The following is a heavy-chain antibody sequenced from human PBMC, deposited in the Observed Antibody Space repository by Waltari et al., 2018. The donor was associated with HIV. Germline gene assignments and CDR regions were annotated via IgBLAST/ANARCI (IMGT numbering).Heavy chain of an antibody. J-gene: IGHJ4*02. D-gene: IGHD3-3*01. CDR3: ARDSGEFWSGSLFDS. Sequence: QVQLQESGPGLVKPSETLSLTCTVSGGSVSRENSYWSWIRQPPGKGLEWIGYISDSEITNYNPSLKSRISISIDTSKTQFSLKLISVTAADTAVYYCARDSGEFWSGSLFDSWGQGTLVTVSS. CDR2: ISDSEIT. V-gene: IGHV4-61*01. CDR1: GGSVSRENSY.